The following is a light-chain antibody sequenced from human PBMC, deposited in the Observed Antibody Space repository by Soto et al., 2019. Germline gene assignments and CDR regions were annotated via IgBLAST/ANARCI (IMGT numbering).Light chain of an antibody. CDR3: PQHPSPPIT. V-gene: IGKV1-17*01. CDR1: QEIRHD. Sequence: IPKTKNPSSLSASVGDRVTLTCRTSQEIRHDLAWYRQKPGKAPKRLIYATSSLPSGVPSRFRGRGSRTECTLTLSCLQPEDFATDGCPQHPSPPITFGQGTRL. J-gene: IGKJ5*01. CDR2: ATS.